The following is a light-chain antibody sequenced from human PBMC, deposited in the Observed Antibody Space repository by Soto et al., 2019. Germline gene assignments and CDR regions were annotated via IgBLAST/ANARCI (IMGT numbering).Light chain of an antibody. CDR3: QQYGSSGT. CDR2: GAS. V-gene: IGKV3-20*01. CDR1: QSVSNNY. J-gene: IGKJ1*01. Sequence: EIVLTQSPGTLSVSPGERATRSCRASQSVSNNYLAWYQQKPGQAPRLLIYGASNRATGIPDRFSGSGSGTDFTLTISRLEPEDFAVYYCQQYGSSGTFGQGTKVDIK.